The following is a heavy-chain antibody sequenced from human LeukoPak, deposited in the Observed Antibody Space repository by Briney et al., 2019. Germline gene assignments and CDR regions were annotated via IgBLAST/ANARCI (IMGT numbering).Heavy chain of an antibody. CDR3: AREFSHNRITMVRGDY. Sequence: QSGRSLRLSCAASGFTFSNYGINWVRQAPGKGLEWVAVISYDGASKYYADSVKGRFTISRDNSKNTLYLQMNSLRAEDTAVYYCAREFSHNRITMVRGDYWGQGTLVTVSS. CDR1: GFTFSNYG. J-gene: IGHJ4*02. V-gene: IGHV3-30*03. CDR2: ISYDGASK. D-gene: IGHD3-10*01.